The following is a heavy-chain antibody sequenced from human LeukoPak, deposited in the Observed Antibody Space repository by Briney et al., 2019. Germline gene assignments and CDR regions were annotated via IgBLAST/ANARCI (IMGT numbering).Heavy chain of an antibody. Sequence: GGSLRLSCAASGFTFSYYWMSWVRQAPGKGLEWVANIKQDGSEKYYVDSVKGRFTISRDNAKNSLYLQMNSLRAEDTAVYYCARETGTTAYYYYYVDVWGKGTTVTVSS. CDR3: ARETGTTAYYYYYVDV. D-gene: IGHD1-7*01. CDR2: IKQDGSEK. V-gene: IGHV3-7*01. J-gene: IGHJ6*03. CDR1: GFTFSYYW.